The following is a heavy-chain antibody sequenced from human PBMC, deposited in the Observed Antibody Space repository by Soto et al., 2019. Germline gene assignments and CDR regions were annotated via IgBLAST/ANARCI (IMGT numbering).Heavy chain of an antibody. Sequence: SRTLSLTCAMTGDRVSSNSAGWRWVRQSPSRGLEWLGRTYYRSKWYYEYAVSVRGRITINPDTSKNQYSLQLNSVTPEDTAVYFCARGEQYSGRIFDYWGQGTLVTVSS. CDR2: TYYRSKWYY. V-gene: IGHV6-1*01. D-gene: IGHD1-26*01. CDR3: ARGEQYSGRIFDY. CDR1: GDRVSSNSAG. J-gene: IGHJ4*01.